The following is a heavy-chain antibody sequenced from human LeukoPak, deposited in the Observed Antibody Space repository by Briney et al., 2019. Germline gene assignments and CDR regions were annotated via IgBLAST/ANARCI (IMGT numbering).Heavy chain of an antibody. Sequence: GRSLSLSRAASVFTFSSYSMKGVRQAPGKGREWVSSISSSSSYIYYADSAKGRFTIPRDNAKNSLYRQMNSQRAEDTAVYYCARATTGTTGAFDIWGRGTMVTVSS. CDR3: ARATTGTTGAFDI. CDR2: ISSSSSYI. D-gene: IGHD1-1*01. CDR1: VFTFSSYS. V-gene: IGHV3-21*01. J-gene: IGHJ3*02.